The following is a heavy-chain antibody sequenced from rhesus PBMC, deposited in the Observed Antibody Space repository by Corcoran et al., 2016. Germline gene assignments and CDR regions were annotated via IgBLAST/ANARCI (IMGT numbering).Heavy chain of an antibody. CDR3: ARNDPLGGY. V-gene: IGHV4-80*01. D-gene: IGHD1-32*01. Sequence: QVQLQESGPAVVKPSETLSLTCAVSGASISSYWWSWIRQPPGKGLEWIGEIDGNRWHTNYSPSVKSRVTISKDASKNQFSLKLSSGTAADTALYYCARNDPLGGYLGQGVLVTVSS. J-gene: IGHJ4*01. CDR1: GASISSYW. CDR2: IDGNRWHT.